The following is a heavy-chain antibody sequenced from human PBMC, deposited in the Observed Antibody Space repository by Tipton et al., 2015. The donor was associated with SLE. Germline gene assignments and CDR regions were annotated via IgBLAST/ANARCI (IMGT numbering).Heavy chain of an antibody. CDR2: ISGSDDYT. V-gene: IGHV3-23*01. CDR3: ATDTSYY. D-gene: IGHD3-16*01. Sequence: GSLRLSCTASGFTFGSYAMTWVRQAPGKGLEWVSAISGSDDYTYYANSVKGRFTISRDNSKNTLYLQMNTLRADDTAVYYCATDTSYYWGQGTLVTVSS. CDR1: GFTFGSYA. J-gene: IGHJ4*02.